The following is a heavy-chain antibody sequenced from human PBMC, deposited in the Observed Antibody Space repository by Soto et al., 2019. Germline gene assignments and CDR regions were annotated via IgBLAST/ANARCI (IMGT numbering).Heavy chain of an antibody. CDR3: ASVEGGYYDFWSGYYENWFDP. D-gene: IGHD3-3*01. CDR2: IYYSGST. Sequence: SETLSLTCTVSGGSISSSSYYWGWIRQPPGKGLEWIGSIYYSGSTYYNPSLKSRVTISVDTSKNQFSLKLSSVTAADTAVYYCASVEGGYYDFWSGYYENWFDPWGQGTLVTVSS. V-gene: IGHV4-39*01. CDR1: GGSISSSSYY. J-gene: IGHJ5*02.